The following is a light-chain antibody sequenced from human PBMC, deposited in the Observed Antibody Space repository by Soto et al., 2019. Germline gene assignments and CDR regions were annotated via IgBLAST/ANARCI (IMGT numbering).Light chain of an antibody. CDR3: QQYNNWPFA. Sequence: EIVMTQSPATLSVSLGERATLSCRASQSIGSALAWYQQKPGQAPRLLIYDASTRATGIPVRFSGSGSGTEFTLTINSLQSEDFTVYYCQQYNNWPFAFGPGTKVDIK. CDR2: DAS. V-gene: IGKV3-15*01. J-gene: IGKJ3*01. CDR1: QSIGSA.